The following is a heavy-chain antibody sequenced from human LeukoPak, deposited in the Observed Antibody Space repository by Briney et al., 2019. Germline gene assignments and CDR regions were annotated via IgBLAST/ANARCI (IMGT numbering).Heavy chain of an antibody. D-gene: IGHD6-6*01. CDR3: ARVVRWFDP. J-gene: IGHJ5*02. V-gene: IGHV3-74*01. Sequence: PGGSLTLSCGASGFIFSNYWMHWLRQAPGKGLEWVSRIDSDGGATTYAASVKGRFTISRDNAKNTLYLQMNSLRAEDTAVYYCARVVRWFDPWGPGTLVTVSS. CDR2: IDSDGGAT. CDR1: GFIFSNYW.